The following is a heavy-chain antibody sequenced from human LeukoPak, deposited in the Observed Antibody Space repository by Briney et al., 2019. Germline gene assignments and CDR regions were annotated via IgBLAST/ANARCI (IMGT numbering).Heavy chain of an antibody. CDR2: VSGDGVKT. J-gene: IGHJ4*02. Sequence: PGGSLRLSCAASGFIASTYAMSWVRQAPGKGPEWVSAVSGDGVKTFYADSVKGRFTISRDNAKNSLYLQMNSLRAEDTAVYYCARDELLAISSGWFWDYWGQGTLVTVSS. D-gene: IGHD6-19*01. CDR3: ARDELLAISSGWFWDY. V-gene: IGHV3-23*01. CDR1: GFIASTYA.